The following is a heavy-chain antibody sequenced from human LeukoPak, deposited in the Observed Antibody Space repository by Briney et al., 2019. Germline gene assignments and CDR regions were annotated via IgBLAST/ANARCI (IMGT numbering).Heavy chain of an antibody. D-gene: IGHD6-19*01. CDR1: GFTLSTYW. Sequence: GGSLRLSCAASGFTLSTYWMSWVRQAPGKGLEWVANIKQDGSEIYYVDSVKGRFTISRDNAKNSLDLQMNSLRVEDTAVYYCARLGPASSGWPESFDYWGQGTLVTVSS. CDR3: ARLGPASSGWPESFDY. V-gene: IGHV3-7*03. J-gene: IGHJ4*02. CDR2: IKQDGSEI.